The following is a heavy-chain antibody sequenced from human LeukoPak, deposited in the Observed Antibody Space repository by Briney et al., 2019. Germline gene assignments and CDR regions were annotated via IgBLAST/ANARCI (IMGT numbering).Heavy chain of an antibody. CDR2: IIPIVGIA. CDR1: GGSFSRYA. V-gene: IGHV1-69*04. J-gene: IGHJ2*01. Sequence: SVKVSCKASGGSFSRYAISWVRQAPGQGLEWMGRIIPIVGIANYAQKLQGRVTIAADKSTSTAYMELSSLRSEDTAVYYCARAAAYYYDSSGRSWYFDLWGRGTLVTVSS. D-gene: IGHD3-22*01. CDR3: ARAAAYYYDSSGRSWYFDL.